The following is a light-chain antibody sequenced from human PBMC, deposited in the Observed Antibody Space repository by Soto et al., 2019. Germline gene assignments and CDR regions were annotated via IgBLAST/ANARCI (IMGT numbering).Light chain of an antibody. J-gene: IGKJ2*01. CDR1: QSVSRSY. V-gene: IGKV3-20*01. Sequence: IVLTQSPGTLSLSPGERATLSCRASQSVSRSYLAWYQQKPGQAPRLLIYGVSNRPTGIPDRFSGSGSGTDFSLTISRLEPEDFAVYYCQQYDKSPRTFGQGTKLEIK. CDR3: QQYDKSPRT. CDR2: GVS.